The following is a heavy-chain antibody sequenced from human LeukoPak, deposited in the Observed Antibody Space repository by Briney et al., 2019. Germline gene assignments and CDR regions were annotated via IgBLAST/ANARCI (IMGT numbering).Heavy chain of an antibody. Sequence: SETLSLTCTVSGYSISGYYWSWIRQPPEKGLEWIGCFYNIGSTNYNPSLKSRVTISVDTPKRQYSLKLTSMTAADTAVYYCARHAGGYSFDYWGQGTLVTVSS. CDR2: FYNIGST. V-gene: IGHV4-59*08. CDR1: GYSISGYY. CDR3: ARHAGGYSFDY. D-gene: IGHD5-18*01. J-gene: IGHJ4*02.